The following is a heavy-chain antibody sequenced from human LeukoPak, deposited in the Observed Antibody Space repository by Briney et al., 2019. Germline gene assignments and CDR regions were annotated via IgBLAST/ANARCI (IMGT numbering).Heavy chain of an antibody. D-gene: IGHD3-10*01. V-gene: IGHV4-4*09. J-gene: IGHJ4*02. CDR3: ARGYGSGSYPLDY. CDR1: GGSIRTYY. CDR2: IYTIGST. Sequence: PSETLSLTCTVSGGSIRTYYWSWIRQPPGKGLEWIGYIYTIGSTNYNPSLESRVTISVDTSKNQFSLKLSSVTAADMAVYYCARGYGSGSYPLDYWGQGTLVTVSS.